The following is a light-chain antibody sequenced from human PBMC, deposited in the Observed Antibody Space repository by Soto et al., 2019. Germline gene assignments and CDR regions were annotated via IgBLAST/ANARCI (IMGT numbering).Light chain of an antibody. CDR3: QAWDSSIGV. Sequence: SYELTQPPSVSVSPGQTASITCSGDKLGDKYACWYQQKPGQSPVLVIYQDSKRPSGIPERFSGSNSGNTATLTISGTQAMDEADYYCQAWDSSIGVFGGGTTLTVL. J-gene: IGLJ2*01. CDR2: QDS. CDR1: KLGDKY. V-gene: IGLV3-1*01.